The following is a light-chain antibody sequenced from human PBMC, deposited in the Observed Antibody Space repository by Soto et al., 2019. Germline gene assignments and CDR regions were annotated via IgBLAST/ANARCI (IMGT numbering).Light chain of an antibody. CDR3: CSYTSSIKV. CDR1: SSDVGGYNY. V-gene: IGLV2-14*01. CDR2: DVS. Sequence: QSVLTQPASVSGSPGQSITISCTGTSSDVGGYNYVSWYQQHPGKAPKLMIYDVSNRPSGVSNRFSGSKSGNTASLTISGLPAEDAADYHCCSYTSSIKVLGTGNKVT. J-gene: IGLJ1*01.